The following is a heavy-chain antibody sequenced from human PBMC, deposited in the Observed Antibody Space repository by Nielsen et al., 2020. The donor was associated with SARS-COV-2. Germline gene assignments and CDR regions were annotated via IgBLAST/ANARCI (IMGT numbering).Heavy chain of an antibody. J-gene: IGHJ6*02. V-gene: IGHV3-21*01. Sequence: VRQAPGKGLEWVSSISSSSSYIYYADSVKGRFTISRDNSKNTLYLQMNSLRAEDTAVYYCARDHIGIGYGGNSYYYYGMDVWGQGTTVTVSS. CDR2: ISSSSSYI. CDR3: ARDHIGIGYGGNSYYYYGMDV. D-gene: IGHD4-23*01.